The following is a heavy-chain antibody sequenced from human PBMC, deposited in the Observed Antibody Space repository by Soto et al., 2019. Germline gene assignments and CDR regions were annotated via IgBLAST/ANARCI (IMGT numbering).Heavy chain of an antibody. J-gene: IGHJ6*02. V-gene: IGHV3-23*01. Sequence: EVQMLESGGGLVHLGGSLRLSCAASGLPFTTNALNWVRQAPGKGLGWVSPISGSGRNPYYADSVKGRLTISRDSSKNTLYLQMNSLRVEDTGVYYCAKDLNGSGSFTSYYHYGMDVWGQGTTVTVSS. CDR1: GLPFTTNA. CDR2: ISGSGRNP. D-gene: IGHD3-10*01. CDR3: AKDLNGSGSFTSYYHYGMDV.